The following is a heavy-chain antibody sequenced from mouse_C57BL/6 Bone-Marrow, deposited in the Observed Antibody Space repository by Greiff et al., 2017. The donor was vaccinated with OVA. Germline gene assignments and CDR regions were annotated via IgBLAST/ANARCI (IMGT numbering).Heavy chain of an antibody. CDR3: ARGYV. CDR1: GYAFSSYW. V-gene: IGHV1-80*01. J-gene: IGHJ2*01. D-gene: IGHD2-10*02. CDR2: IYPGDGDT. Sequence: QVHVKQSGAELVKPGASVELSCKASGYAFSSYWMNWVKQRPGQGLEWIGQIYPGDGDTNYNGKFKGKATLTADKSSSTAYMQLSSLTSEDSAVYFCARGYVWGQGTTLTVSS.